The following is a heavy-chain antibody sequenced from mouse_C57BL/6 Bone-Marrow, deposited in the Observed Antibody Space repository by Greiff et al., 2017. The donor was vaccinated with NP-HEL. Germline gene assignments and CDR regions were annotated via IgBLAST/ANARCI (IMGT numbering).Heavy chain of an antibody. CDR1: GYTFTSYW. V-gene: IGHV1-69*01. Sequence: VQLQQPGAELVMPGASVKLSCKASGYTFTSYWMHWVKQRPGQGLEWIGEIDPSDSYTNYNQKFKGKSTLTVDNSSSTAYMQLSSLTSEDSAVYYCAREYGYAWFAYWGQGTLVTVSA. J-gene: IGHJ3*01. CDR3: AREYGYAWFAY. CDR2: IDPSDSYT. D-gene: IGHD2-2*01.